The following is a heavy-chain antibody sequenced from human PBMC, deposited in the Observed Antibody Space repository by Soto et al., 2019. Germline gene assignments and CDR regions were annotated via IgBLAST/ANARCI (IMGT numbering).Heavy chain of an antibody. Sequence: PGGSLRLSWAASGFTFSSYGVHWVRQAPGKGLEWVAVISYDGSNKYYADSVKGRFTISRDNSKNTLYLQMNSLRAEDTAVYYCAKDLGFEYYGSLYWGQGTLVTVSS. J-gene: IGHJ4*02. CDR3: AKDLGFEYYGSLY. CDR2: ISYDGSNK. CDR1: GFTFSSYG. V-gene: IGHV3-30*18. D-gene: IGHD3-10*01.